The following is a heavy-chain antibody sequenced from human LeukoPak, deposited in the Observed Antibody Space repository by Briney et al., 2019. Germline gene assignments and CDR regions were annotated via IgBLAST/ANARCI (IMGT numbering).Heavy chain of an antibody. D-gene: IGHD6-13*01. V-gene: IGHV4-61*02. J-gene: IGHJ4*02. Sequence: SQTLSLTCTVSGGSISSGSYYWSWIRQPAGKGLEWIGRIYTSGSTNYDPSLKSRVTKSVDTSKNQFSLKLSSVTAADTAVYYCASQSLERYSSSWYYFDYWGQGTLVTVSS. CDR2: IYTSGST. CDR1: GGSISSGSYY. CDR3: ASQSLERYSSSWYYFDY.